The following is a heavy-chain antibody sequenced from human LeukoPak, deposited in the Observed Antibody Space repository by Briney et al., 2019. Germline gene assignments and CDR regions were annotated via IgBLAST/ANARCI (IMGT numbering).Heavy chain of an antibody. CDR3: ARRYSYGFYYFDY. Sequence: SQTLSLTRAVSGGSISSGGQSWSWMRQPPGKGLEWIGYIYHSGNTYYNPSLKSRVTISVDRSKNQFSLRVNSVTAADTAVYFCARRYSYGFYYFDYWGQGTLVTVSS. D-gene: IGHD5-18*01. J-gene: IGHJ4*02. CDR2: IYHSGNT. CDR1: GGSISSGGQS. V-gene: IGHV4-30-2*01.